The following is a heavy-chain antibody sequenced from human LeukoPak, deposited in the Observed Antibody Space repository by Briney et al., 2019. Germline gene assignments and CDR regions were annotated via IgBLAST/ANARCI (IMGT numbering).Heavy chain of an antibody. CDR3: ARDRYNWNDDPNWFDP. D-gene: IGHD1-20*01. V-gene: IGHV1-69*04. CDR1: GGTFSSYA. J-gene: IGHJ5*02. CDR2: IIPIFGIA. Sequence: SVKVSCKASGGTFSSYAISWVRQAPGQGLEWMGRIIPIFGIANHAQKFQGRVTITADKSTSTAYMELSSLRSEDTAVYYGARDRYNWNDDPNWFDPWGQGTLVTVSS.